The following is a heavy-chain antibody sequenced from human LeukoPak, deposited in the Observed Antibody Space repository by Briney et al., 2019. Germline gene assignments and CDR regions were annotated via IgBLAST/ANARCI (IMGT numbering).Heavy chain of an antibody. D-gene: IGHD2-15*01. CDR1: GFTFNTYG. CDR3: ANDNAYGSNYYYYYYMDV. Sequence: GSLRLSCAASGFTFNTYGMHWVRQAPGRGLGWGDLIWYDGSEKYYEDSVKGRFTISRDNSRSTLFLQMNSLRADDTAVYYCANDNAYGSNYYYYYYMDVWGKGTTVTVSS. CDR2: IWYDGSEK. V-gene: IGHV3-33*06. J-gene: IGHJ6*03.